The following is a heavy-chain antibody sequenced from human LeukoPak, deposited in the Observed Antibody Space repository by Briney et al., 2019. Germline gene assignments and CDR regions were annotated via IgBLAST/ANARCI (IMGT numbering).Heavy chain of an antibody. CDR3: ARAPEFSSGWLLDY. CDR2: IYISGST. D-gene: IGHD6-19*01. V-gene: IGHV4-4*07. CDR1: GGSIRSYY. J-gene: IGHJ4*02. Sequence: PSETLSLTCTVSGGSIRSYYWSLIRQPAEKGLEWIGRIYISGSTNYNPSLKSRVTMSVDTSKNQFSLKLSSVTAADTAMYYCARAPEFSSGWLLDYWGQGTLVTVSS.